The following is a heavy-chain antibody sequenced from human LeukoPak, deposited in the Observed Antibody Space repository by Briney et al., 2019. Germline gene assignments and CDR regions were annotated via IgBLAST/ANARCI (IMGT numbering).Heavy chain of an antibody. D-gene: IGHD3-10*01. CDR3: ARPGPLGAMVRSDLGY. Sequence: ASVKVSCKASGYTFTSYYMHWVRQAPGQGLEWMGIINPSGGSTSYAQKFQGRVTMTRDMSTSTVYMELSSLRSEDTAVYYCARPGPLGAMVRSDLGYWGQGTLVTVSS. V-gene: IGHV1-46*01. J-gene: IGHJ4*02. CDR1: GYTFTSYY. CDR2: INPSGGST.